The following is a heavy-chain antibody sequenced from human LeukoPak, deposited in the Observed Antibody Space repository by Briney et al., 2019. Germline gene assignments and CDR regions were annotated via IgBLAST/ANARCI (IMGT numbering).Heavy chain of an antibody. CDR3: AREGRYCSGGSCLNWFDP. D-gene: IGHD2-15*01. J-gene: IGHJ5*02. CDR1: GGTFSSYA. CDR2: IIPIFGTA. V-gene: IGHV1-69*05. Sequence: EASVKVSCKASGGTFSSYAISWVRQAPGQGLGWMGRIIPIFGTANYAQKFQGRVTITTDESTSTAYMELSSLRSEDTAVYYCAREGRYCSGGSCLNWFDPCGQGTLVTVSS.